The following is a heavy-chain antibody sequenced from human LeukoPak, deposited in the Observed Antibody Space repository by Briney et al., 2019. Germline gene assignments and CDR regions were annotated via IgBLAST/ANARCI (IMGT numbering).Heavy chain of an antibody. CDR3: ARVDDFWSGYYID. CDR1: GYTFTSYG. Sequence: ASVKVSCKASGYTFTSYGISWVRQAPGQGGEWRGWISAYNGNTNNVKKLQGRVTITTDTYTNTAYMELRSLRSDDTAVYYCARVDDFWSGYYIDWGQGTLVTVSS. CDR2: ISAYNGNT. D-gene: IGHD3-3*01. J-gene: IGHJ4*02. V-gene: IGHV1-18*01.